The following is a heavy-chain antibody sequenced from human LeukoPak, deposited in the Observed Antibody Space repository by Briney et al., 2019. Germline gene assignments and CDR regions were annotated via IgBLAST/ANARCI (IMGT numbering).Heavy chain of an antibody. CDR1: GGTFTTNA. V-gene: IGHV3-23*01. D-gene: IGHD2-8*01. CDR3: AKAYGTNGYFQLPIDF. CDR2: ITGDGITT. Sequence: GGSLRLFCAASGGTFTTNAMTWVRQAPGRGLECVSAITGDGITTYYADSVKGRFTISRDNSRYILYLQLTNLRAEDTAIYYCAKAYGTNGYFQLPIDFWGQGTLVTVSS. J-gene: IGHJ4*02.